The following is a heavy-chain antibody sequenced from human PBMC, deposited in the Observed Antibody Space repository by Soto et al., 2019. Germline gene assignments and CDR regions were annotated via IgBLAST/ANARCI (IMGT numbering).Heavy chain of an antibody. J-gene: IGHJ4*02. V-gene: IGHV3-23*01. D-gene: IGHD2-2*02. CDR3: AKSSSFYCGSTNCYIY. Sequence: EVQLLESGGGLVQPGGSLRLSCAASGFAFSSFAMNWVRQAPGKGLEWVSGISSNGVKTYFADSVKGRFTISRDNSKNTLYLQLNSLRAEDTAVYYCAKSSSFYCGSTNCYIYWGQGTLVTVSS. CDR1: GFAFSSFA. CDR2: ISSNGVKT.